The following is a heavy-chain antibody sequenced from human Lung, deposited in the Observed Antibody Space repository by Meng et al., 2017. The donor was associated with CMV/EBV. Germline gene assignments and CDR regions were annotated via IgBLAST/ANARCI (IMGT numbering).Heavy chain of an antibody. V-gene: IGHV5-51*01. Sequence: GESLKISCKGSGYNFDNYWIGWVRQMPGKGLEWMGLIYPGDSDTRYSPAFQGQVTISADKSISTAYLQWSGLKASDTAMYYCARRGSTWFVDYWGQGTLVTFSS. CDR2: IYPGDSDT. D-gene: IGHD3-10*01. J-gene: IGHJ4*02. CDR1: GYNFDNYW. CDR3: ARRGSTWFVDY.